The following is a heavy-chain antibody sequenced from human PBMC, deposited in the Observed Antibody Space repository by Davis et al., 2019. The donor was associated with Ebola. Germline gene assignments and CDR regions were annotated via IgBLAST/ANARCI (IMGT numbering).Heavy chain of an antibody. D-gene: IGHD3-3*01. CDR3: ARDPYNFWSGYYSPLYYFDY. J-gene: IGHJ4*02. V-gene: IGHV4-39*07. Sequence: PSETLSLTCTVSGGSISSSSYYWGWIRQPPGKGLEWIGSIYYSGSTYYNPSLKSRVTISVDTSTNQFSLKLSSVTAADTAVYYCARDPYNFWSGYYSPLYYFDYWGQGTLVTVSS. CDR2: IYYSGST. CDR1: GGSISSSSYY.